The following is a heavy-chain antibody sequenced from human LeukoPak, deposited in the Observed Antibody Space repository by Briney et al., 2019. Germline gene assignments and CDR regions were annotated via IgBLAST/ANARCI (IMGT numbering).Heavy chain of an antibody. D-gene: IGHD2-2*01. CDR2: ISGSGGST. Sequence: GGSRRLSCAASGFTFSSYAMTWVRQAPGKGLEWVSGISGSGGSTYYADSLKGRFIISRDNSEKKLYLQMNSLRAEDTAVYYCAKAVVVVPAATPFDYWGQGTLVTVSS. V-gene: IGHV3-23*01. J-gene: IGHJ4*02. CDR3: AKAVVVVPAATPFDY. CDR1: GFTFSSYA.